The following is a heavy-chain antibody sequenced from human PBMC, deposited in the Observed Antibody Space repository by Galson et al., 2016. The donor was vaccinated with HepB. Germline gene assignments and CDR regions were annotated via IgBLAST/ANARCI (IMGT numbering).Heavy chain of an antibody. Sequence: SLRLSCAASGFTFSSYSMNWVRQAPGKGLEWVSTISGSGGSTYHADSVKGRFTIPRDNSKNTVYLQMNSLRAEDTAVYYCAKFASGTYYLDSFDYWGQGTLVTVSS. J-gene: IGHJ4*02. CDR2: ISGSGGST. CDR1: GFTFSSYS. V-gene: IGHV3-23*01. D-gene: IGHD3-10*01. CDR3: AKFASGTYYLDSFDY.